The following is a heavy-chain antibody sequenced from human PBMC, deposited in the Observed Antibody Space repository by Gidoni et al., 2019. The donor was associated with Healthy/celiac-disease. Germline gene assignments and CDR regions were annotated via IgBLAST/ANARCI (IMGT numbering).Heavy chain of an antibody. Sequence: GRSLRLSCAASGFTFADYAMHWVRQAPGKGLEWVSGISGNSGSIGYADSVKGRFTISRDNAKNSLYLQMNSLRAEDTALYYCAKDIKPRGYYDSSGFLGWGQGTLVTVSS. V-gene: IGHV3-9*01. CDR1: GFTFADYA. CDR3: AKDIKPRGYYDSSGFLG. J-gene: IGHJ4*02. CDR2: ISGNSGSI. D-gene: IGHD3-22*01.